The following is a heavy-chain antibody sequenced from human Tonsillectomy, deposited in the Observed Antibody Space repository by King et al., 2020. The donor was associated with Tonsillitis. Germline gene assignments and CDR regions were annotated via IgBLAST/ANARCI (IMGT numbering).Heavy chain of an antibody. CDR2: IRYDGSNK. D-gene: IGHD6-13*01. CDR1: GFTFRSYG. CDR3: AKAKRAVAAADYGMDV. Sequence: VQLVESGGGVVQPGGSLRLSCAASGFTFRSYGMHWVRQAPGKGLEWVAFIRYDGSNKYYVDHVKGRFTISRDNSKNTLYLQMNSLRAEDTAMYYCAKAKRAVAAADYGMDVWGQGTTVTVS. J-gene: IGHJ6*02. V-gene: IGHV3-30*02.